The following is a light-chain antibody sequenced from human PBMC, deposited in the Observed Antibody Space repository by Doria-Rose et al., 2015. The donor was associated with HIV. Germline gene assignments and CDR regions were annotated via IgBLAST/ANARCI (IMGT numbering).Light chain of an antibody. Sequence: TQSPGTLSLSPGERATLSCRASQSFSSTYLAWYQRKPGQAPSLLIYGGSTRATGIPDRFSASGSGTDFTLTINRLEPEDFALYYCHQYGTSWTFGQGTMVEI. CDR2: GGS. CDR3: HQYGTSWT. V-gene: IGKV3-20*01. CDR1: QSFSSTY. J-gene: IGKJ1*01.